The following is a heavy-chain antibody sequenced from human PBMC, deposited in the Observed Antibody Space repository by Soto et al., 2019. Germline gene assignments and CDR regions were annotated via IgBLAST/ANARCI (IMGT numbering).Heavy chain of an antibody. CDR2: IYYSGST. Sequence: QVQLQESGPGLVKPSETLSLTCAVSGGSISNYYWSWIRQPPGKGLEWIGHIYYSGSTNYNPSLKSRVTISVDTSKNQFSLKLSSVTAADTAVYYCARERYSYGDFDCWGQGTLVTVSS. CDR1: GGSISNYY. V-gene: IGHV4-59*01. CDR3: ARERYSYGDFDC. J-gene: IGHJ4*02. D-gene: IGHD5-18*01.